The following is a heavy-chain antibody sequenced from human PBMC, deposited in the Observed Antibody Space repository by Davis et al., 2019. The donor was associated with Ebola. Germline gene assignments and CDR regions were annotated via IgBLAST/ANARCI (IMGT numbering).Heavy chain of an antibody. CDR3: STDRPATVTTWDYYYYGMDV. CDR2: FDPEDGET. V-gene: IGHV1-24*01. Sequence: AASVKVSCKVSGYTLTEFSMHWVRQAPGKGLEWMGGFDPEDGETIYAQKFQGRVTMTDDTSTDTAYMELSSLRSEDTAVYYFSTDRPATVTTWDYYYYGMDVWGQGTTVTVSS. J-gene: IGHJ6*02. D-gene: IGHD4-17*01. CDR1: GYTLTEFS.